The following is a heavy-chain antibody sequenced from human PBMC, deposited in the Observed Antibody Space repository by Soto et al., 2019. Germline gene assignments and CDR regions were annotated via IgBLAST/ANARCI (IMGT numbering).Heavy chain of an antibody. J-gene: IGHJ5*02. D-gene: IGHD2-2*01. CDR2: ISGSGGST. CDR1: GFTFSSYA. CDR3: AKVEKENCSSTSCYAVVWSWFDP. V-gene: IGHV3-23*01. Sequence: PGGSLRLSCAASGFTFSSYAMSWVRQAPGKGLEWVSAISGSGGSTYYADSVKGRFTISRDNSKNTLYLQMNSLRAEDTAVYYCAKVEKENCSSTSCYAVVWSWFDPWGQGTLVTVSS.